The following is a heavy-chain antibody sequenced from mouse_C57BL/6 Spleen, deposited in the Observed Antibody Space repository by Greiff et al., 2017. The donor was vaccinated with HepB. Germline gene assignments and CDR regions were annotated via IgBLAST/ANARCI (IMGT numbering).Heavy chain of an antibody. D-gene: IGHD2-1*01. Sequence: DVKLQESGPGLVKPSQSLSLTCSVTGYSITSGYYWNWIRQFPGNKLEWMGYISYDGSNNYNPSLKNRISITRDTSKNQFFLKLNSVTTEDTATYYCARDHYGNFAWFAYWGQGTLVTVSA. J-gene: IGHJ3*01. V-gene: IGHV3-6*01. CDR2: ISYDGSN. CDR3: ARDHYGNFAWFAY. CDR1: GYSITSGYY.